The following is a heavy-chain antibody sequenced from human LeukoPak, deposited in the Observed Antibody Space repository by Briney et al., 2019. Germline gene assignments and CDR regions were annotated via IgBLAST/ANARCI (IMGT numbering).Heavy chain of an antibody. V-gene: IGHV3-15*01. Sequence: GGSLRLSCAASGFTFSNAWMSWVRQAPGKGLEWVGRIKSKTDGGTTDYAAPVKGRFTISRDDSKNTLYLQMNSLKTEDTAVYYCTICLWFGELSDDYWGRGTLVTVSS. CDR3: TICLWFGELSDDY. CDR1: GFTFSNAW. J-gene: IGHJ4*02. CDR2: IKSKTDGGTT. D-gene: IGHD3-10*01.